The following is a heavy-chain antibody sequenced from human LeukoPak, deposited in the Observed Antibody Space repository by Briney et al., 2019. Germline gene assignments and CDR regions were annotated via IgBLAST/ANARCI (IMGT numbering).Heavy chain of an antibody. V-gene: IGHV4-39*01. D-gene: IGHD3/OR15-3a*01. J-gene: IGHJ4*02. CDR2: MYYSGAT. CDR3: VRLGRMGNVDY. Sequence: SETLSLTCTVSGGSISRTSQYWGWLRQPPENGLEWIGSMYYSGATYYNPSLKSRVTISLDTSKNQFSLTLTSVTAADTAVYYCVRLGRMGNVDYWGQGTLVPVSS. CDR1: GGSISRTSQY.